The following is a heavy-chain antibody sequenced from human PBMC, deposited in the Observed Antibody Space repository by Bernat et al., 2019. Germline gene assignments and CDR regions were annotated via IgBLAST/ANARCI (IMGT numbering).Heavy chain of an antibody. V-gene: IGHV1-69*02. Sequence: QVQLVQSGAEVKKPGSSVKVSCKASGGTFSSYTISWVRQAPGQGLEWMGRIIPILGIANYAQKVQGRVTITADKSTSTAYMELSSLRSEDTAVYYCASAGCGGDCYSAPLDAFDIWGQGTMVTVSS. CDR3: ASAGCGGDCYSAPLDAFDI. J-gene: IGHJ3*02. CDR2: IIPILGIA. D-gene: IGHD2-21*02. CDR1: GGTFSSYT.